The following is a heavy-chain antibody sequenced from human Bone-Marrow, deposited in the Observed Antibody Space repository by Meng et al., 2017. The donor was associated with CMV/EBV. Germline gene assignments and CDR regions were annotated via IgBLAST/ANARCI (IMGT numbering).Heavy chain of an antibody. CDR2: MYSGGTT. D-gene: IGHD3-10*01. Sequence: LVGCGGGLIRPGGPLTLSCAVCGFTVSGNYMSWVRQAPGKVLEWVSVMYSGGTTYYADSVKGRFNISRDNSKNTLYLQMNSLRAEDSAVYYCAGGGSGGYGYYWGQGTLVTVSS. V-gene: IGHV3-53*01. CDR3: AGGGSGGYGYY. J-gene: IGHJ4*02. CDR1: GFTVSGNY.